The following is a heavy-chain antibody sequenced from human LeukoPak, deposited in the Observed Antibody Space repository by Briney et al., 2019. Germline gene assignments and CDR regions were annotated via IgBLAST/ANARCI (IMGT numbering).Heavy chain of an antibody. CDR2: IRSKAYGGTT. CDR3: TRDGSIDSSGWYLFDY. Sequence: GGSLRLSCTASGFTFCDYAMSWFRQAPGKGREWVGFIRSKAYGGTTEYAASVKGRFTISRDDSKSIAYLQMNSLKTEDTAVYYCTRDGSIDSSGWYLFDYWGQGTLVTVSS. J-gene: IGHJ4*02. CDR1: GFTFCDYA. D-gene: IGHD6-19*01. V-gene: IGHV3-49*03.